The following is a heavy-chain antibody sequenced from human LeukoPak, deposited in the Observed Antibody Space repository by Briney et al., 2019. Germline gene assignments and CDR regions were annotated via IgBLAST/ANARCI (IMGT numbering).Heavy chain of an antibody. Sequence: GGSLRLSCAASGFTFSSYGMHWVRQAPGKGLEWVAVISYDGSNKYYADSVKGRFTISRDNSKNTLYLQMNSLRAEDTAVYYCAKNSLRGYGGNADYWGQGTLVTVSS. V-gene: IGHV3-30*18. CDR1: GFTFSSYG. CDR2: ISYDGSNK. CDR3: AKNSLRGYGGNADY. J-gene: IGHJ4*02. D-gene: IGHD4-23*01.